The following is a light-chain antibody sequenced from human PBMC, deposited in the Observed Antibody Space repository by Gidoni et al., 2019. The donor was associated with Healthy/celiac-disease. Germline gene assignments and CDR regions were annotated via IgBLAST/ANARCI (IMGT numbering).Light chain of an antibody. CDR3: LQDYNYPRT. CDR1: QGIRND. J-gene: IGKJ1*01. Sequence: AIPLTQSPSALSASVGDRVTITCRASQGIRNDLGWYQQKPGKAPKLLIDAASSLQSGAPSRFSGSGSGTDFTPTISSLQPEDFATYYCLQDYNYPRTFGQGTKVEIK. CDR2: AAS. V-gene: IGKV1-6*01.